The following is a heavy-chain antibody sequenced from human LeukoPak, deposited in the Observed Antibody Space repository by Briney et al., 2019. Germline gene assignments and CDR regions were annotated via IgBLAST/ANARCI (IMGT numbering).Heavy chain of an antibody. D-gene: IGHD3-10*01. CDR1: GFTVSSNY. CDR2: IKQDGSEK. V-gene: IGHV3-7*03. J-gene: IGHJ3*02. CDR3: ASEDNYGSGSYYKVGAFDI. Sequence: QSGGSLRLSCAASGFTVSSNYMSWVRQAPGKGLEWVANIKQDGSEKYYVDSVKGRFTISRDNAKNSLYLQMNSLRAEDTAVYYCASEDNYGSGSYYKVGAFDIWGQGTMVTVSS.